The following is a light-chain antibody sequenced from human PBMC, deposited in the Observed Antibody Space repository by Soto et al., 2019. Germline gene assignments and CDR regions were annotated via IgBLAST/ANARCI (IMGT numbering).Light chain of an antibody. CDR3: QHRNNWPRLT. CDR1: QSVSSY. V-gene: IGKV3-11*01. Sequence: EIVLTQSPATLSLSPGERATLSCRASQSVSSYLVWYQEKPGQAPRLLIYDASNRATGIPGRFSGSGFGTDFTLPISSLEPEDFAVYYCQHRNNWPRLTFGGGTKVEIK. J-gene: IGKJ4*01. CDR2: DAS.